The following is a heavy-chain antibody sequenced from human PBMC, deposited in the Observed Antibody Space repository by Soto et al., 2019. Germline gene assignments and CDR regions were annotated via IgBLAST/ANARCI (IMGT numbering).Heavy chain of an antibody. V-gene: IGHV4-39*02. Sequence: QLLLQESGPGLVKPSETLSLTCTVSGDSVSNSGYYWGWIRQSPGTRLVWIGSVSFSGIKYYNPSLRSRVTLSGVTFKTLISLKLRSVPAVETAGYYYARGSTWQGRDCCDPWGQGTLFTGSS. CDR1: GDSVSNSGYY. CDR2: VSFSGIK. J-gene: IGHJ5*02. D-gene: IGHD6-13*01. CDR3: ARGSTWQGRDCCDP.